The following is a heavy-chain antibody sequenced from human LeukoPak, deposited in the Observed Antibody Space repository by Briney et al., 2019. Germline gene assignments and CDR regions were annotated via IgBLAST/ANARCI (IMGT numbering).Heavy chain of an antibody. V-gene: IGHV3-48*03. CDR3: ARVLGDGILTGYYTLDY. J-gene: IGHJ4*02. CDR2: ISSSGSTI. CDR1: GFTFSSYE. D-gene: IGHD3-9*01. Sequence: GGSLRLSCAAPGFTFSSYEMNWVRQAPGKGLGWISYISSSGSTISYADSVKGRFTISRDNAKNSLYLQMNSLRAEDTAVYYCARVLGDGILTGYYTLDYWGQGTLVTVSS.